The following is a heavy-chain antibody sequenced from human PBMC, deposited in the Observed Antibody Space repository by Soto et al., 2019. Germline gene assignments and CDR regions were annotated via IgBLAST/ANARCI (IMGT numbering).Heavy chain of an antibody. D-gene: IGHD3-22*01. Sequence: ASVKVSCKASGGTFSSYAISWVRQAPGQGLEWMGGIIPIFGTANYAQKFQGRVTITADESTSTAYMELSSLRSEDTAVYYCARDSSDSSGYYYYYYMDVWGKGTTVTVSS. CDR1: GGTFSSYA. CDR2: IIPIFGTA. V-gene: IGHV1-69*13. J-gene: IGHJ6*03. CDR3: ARDSSDSSGYYYYYYMDV.